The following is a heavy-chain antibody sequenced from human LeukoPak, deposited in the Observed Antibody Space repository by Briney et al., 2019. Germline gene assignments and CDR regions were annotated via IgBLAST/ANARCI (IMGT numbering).Heavy chain of an antibody. Sequence: SETLSLTCTVSGGSISSYYWSWIRQPPGKGLGWIGYIYYSGSTNYNPSLKSRVTISVDTSKNQFSLKLSSVTAADTAVYYCATLSATIDYWGQGTLVTVSS. CDR2: IYYSGST. V-gene: IGHV4-59*08. D-gene: IGHD5-12*01. J-gene: IGHJ4*02. CDR1: GGSISSYY. CDR3: ATLSATIDY.